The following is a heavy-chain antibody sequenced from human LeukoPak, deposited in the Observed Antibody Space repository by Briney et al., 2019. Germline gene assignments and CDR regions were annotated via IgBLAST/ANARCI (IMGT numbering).Heavy chain of an antibody. J-gene: IGHJ4*02. V-gene: IGHV5-51*01. CDR2: IYPGDSDT. D-gene: IGHD2/OR15-2a*01. CDR3: ARRNMGLYYFDY. CDR1: GYSFANYW. Sequence: GEALKISCKGLGYSFANYWIAWVRQMPGKGLEWMGIIYPGDSDTRYGPSFQGQVTISADKSINTAYVQWSSLKASDTAMYYCARRNMGLYYFDYWGQGTLVTVSS.